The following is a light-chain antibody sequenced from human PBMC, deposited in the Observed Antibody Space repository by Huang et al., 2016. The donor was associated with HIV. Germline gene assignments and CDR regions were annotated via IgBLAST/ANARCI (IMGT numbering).Light chain of an antibody. CDR1: QSVRSN. V-gene: IGKV3-15*01. CDR3: QQYDNWPPLT. J-gene: IGKJ4*01. Sequence: EIAMTQSPATLSVSPGERATLSCRASQSVRSNLAWYQQKPGQATRRLIDGASTRPTGNPARFSGSGSGTEFTLTISSLQSEDFAVYYCQQYDNWPPLTFGGGTKVEI. CDR2: GAS.